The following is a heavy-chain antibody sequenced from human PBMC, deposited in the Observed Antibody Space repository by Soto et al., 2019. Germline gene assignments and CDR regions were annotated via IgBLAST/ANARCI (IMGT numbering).Heavy chain of an antibody. D-gene: IGHD3-10*01. CDR2: ISYDGSNK. J-gene: IGHJ6*02. CDR3: AKDRGRGYYYYGMDV. V-gene: IGHV3-30*18. Sequence: VAVISYDGSNKYYADSVKGRFTISRDNSKNTLYLQMNSLRAEDTAVYYCAKDRGRGYYYYGMDVWGQGTTVTVSS.